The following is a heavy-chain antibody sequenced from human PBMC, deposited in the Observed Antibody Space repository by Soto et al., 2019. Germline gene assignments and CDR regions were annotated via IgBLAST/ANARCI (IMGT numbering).Heavy chain of an antibody. CDR1: GFTFDDYA. V-gene: IGHV3-9*01. Sequence: PGGSLRLSCAASGFTFDDYAMHWVRQAPGKGLEWVSGISWNSGSIGYADSVKGRFTISRDNAKNSLYLQMNSLRAEDTALYYCARAGIAAAGPYYFDYWGQGTLVTVSS. D-gene: IGHD6-13*01. CDR2: ISWNSGSI. J-gene: IGHJ4*02. CDR3: ARAGIAAAGPYYFDY.